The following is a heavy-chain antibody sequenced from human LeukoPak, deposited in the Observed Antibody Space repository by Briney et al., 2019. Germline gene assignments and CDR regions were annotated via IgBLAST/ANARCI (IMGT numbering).Heavy chain of an antibody. CDR2: ISSSSSYI. CDR3: ARDMVRGVNYWYFDL. J-gene: IGHJ2*01. V-gene: IGHV3-21*01. CDR1: GFTFSSYS. D-gene: IGHD3-10*01. Sequence: PGGSLRLSCAASGFTFSSYSMNWVRQAPGKGLEWVSSISSSSSYIYYADSVKGRFTISRDNANNSLYLQMNSLRAEDTAVYYCARDMVRGVNYWYFDLWGRGTLVTVSS.